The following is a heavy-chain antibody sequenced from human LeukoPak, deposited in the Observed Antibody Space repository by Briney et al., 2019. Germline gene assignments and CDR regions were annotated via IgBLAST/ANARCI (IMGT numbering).Heavy chain of an antibody. D-gene: IGHD4-17*01. J-gene: IGHJ4*02. CDR2: IYYSGST. CDR3: ARHYTVTTFDY. CDR1: GGSISSYY. Sequence: PSETLSLTCTVSGGSISSYYWSWIRQPPGKGLDCIGYIYYSGSTYYDPSLKSRVTISVDTSKNQFSLKLSSVTAADTAVYYCARHYTVTTFDYWGQGTLVTVSS. V-gene: IGHV4-59*04.